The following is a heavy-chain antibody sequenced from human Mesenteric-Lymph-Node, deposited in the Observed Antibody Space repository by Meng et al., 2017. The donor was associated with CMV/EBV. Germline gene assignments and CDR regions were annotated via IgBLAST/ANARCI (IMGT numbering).Heavy chain of an antibody. Sequence: LSLTCAASGFTFDDYAMHWVRQAPGKGLEWVSGISWNSGSIGYADSVKGRFTISRDNAKNSLYLQMNSLRAEDTALYYCAKGLTAAATYFDYWGQGTLVTVSS. J-gene: IGHJ4*02. D-gene: IGHD2-15*01. CDR2: ISWNSGSI. CDR3: AKGLTAAATYFDY. CDR1: GFTFDDYA. V-gene: IGHV3-9*01.